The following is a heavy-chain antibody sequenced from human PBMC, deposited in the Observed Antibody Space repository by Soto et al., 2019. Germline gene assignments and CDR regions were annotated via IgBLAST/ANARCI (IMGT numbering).Heavy chain of an antibody. D-gene: IGHD3-3*01. CDR3: ARGQRFYDWFDP. CDR2: IYSSGNT. CDR1: GGTISGYY. J-gene: IGHJ5*02. V-gene: IGHV4-4*07. Sequence: SETLSLTCSVSGGTISGYYWTWIRQPAGKGLEWIGSIYSSGNTKYNPSLQSRVTMSLDTSNNQFSLRLTSVTAADTAVYYCARGQRFYDWFDPWGQGTLVTVSS.